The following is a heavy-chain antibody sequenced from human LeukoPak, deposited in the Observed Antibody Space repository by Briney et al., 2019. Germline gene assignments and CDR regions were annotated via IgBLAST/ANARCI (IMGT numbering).Heavy chain of an antibody. Sequence: PGGSLRLSCAASGFTFSSYGMHWVRQAPGKGLEWVAFIWDEGSNLYYADSVKGRFTISRDNSKNTLYLQMNGLRAEDTAVYYCAKVGSGWYDIDYWGQGTPVTVSS. CDR1: GFTFSSYG. CDR3: AKVGSGWYDIDY. J-gene: IGHJ4*02. D-gene: IGHD6-19*01. V-gene: IGHV3-30*02. CDR2: IWDEGSNL.